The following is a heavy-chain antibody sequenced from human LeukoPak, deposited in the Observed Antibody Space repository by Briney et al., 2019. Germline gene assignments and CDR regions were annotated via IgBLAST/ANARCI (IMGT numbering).Heavy chain of an antibody. CDR2: IKQDESEK. CDR1: GFTFSSYW. CDR3: TRDRTTYYYYYMDV. V-gene: IGHV3-7*01. J-gene: IGHJ6*03. Sequence: PGGSLRLSCAASGFTFSSYWMSWVRQAPGKGLEWVANIKQDESEKYYVDSVKGRFTISRDDAKNSLYLQMNSLRAEDTAVYYCTRDRTTYYYYYMDVWGKGTTVTVSS. D-gene: IGHD2/OR15-2a*01.